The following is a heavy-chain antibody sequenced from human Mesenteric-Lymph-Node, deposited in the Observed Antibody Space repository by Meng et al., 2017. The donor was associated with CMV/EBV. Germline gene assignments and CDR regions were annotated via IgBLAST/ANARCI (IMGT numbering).Heavy chain of an antibody. J-gene: IGHJ6*02. CDR2: ISYIGTT. D-gene: IGHD1-1*01. Sequence: SETLSLTCTVSGGSINSGVSYWSWIRQHPEKGLEWIGNISYIGTTSYNPSLKSRVTISLDTSKNQFSLNPRSVTAADTAVYYCARDKDVTGTWGGMDVWGQGTTVTVSS. CDR1: GGSINSGVSY. CDR3: ARDKDVTGTWGGMDV. V-gene: IGHV4-31*03.